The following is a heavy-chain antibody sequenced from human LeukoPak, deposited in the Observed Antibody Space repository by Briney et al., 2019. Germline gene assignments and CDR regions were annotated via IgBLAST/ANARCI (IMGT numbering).Heavy chain of an antibody. CDR1: GLTFSDYY. Sequence: GGPLRLSCAASGLTFSDYYMTWIRQAPGKGLEWVSSISGTGTTIYSADSVRGRFTVSRDNARNSLFLHMNSLRAEDTAVYYCAVQITMIVVVPYFDYWGQGTLVTVSS. CDR3: AVQITMIVVVPYFDY. CDR2: ISGTGTTI. D-gene: IGHD3-22*01. J-gene: IGHJ4*02. V-gene: IGHV3-11*04.